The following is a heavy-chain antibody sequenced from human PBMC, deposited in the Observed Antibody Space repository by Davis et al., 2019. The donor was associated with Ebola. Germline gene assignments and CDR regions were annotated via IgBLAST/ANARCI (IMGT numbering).Heavy chain of an antibody. V-gene: IGHV4-59*08. CDR1: GGSISSYY. D-gene: IGHD3-22*01. CDR2: IYYSGST. CDR3: ARMIRGYYDMDV. Sequence: SETLSLTCTVSGGSISSYYWSWIRQPPGKGLEWIGYIYYSGSTNYNPSLKSRITISVDTSKNQFSLKLSSVTAADTAVYYCARMIRGYYDMDVWGQGTTVTVSS. J-gene: IGHJ6*02.